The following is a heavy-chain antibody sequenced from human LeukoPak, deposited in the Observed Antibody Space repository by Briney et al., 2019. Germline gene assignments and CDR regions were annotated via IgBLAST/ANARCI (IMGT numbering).Heavy chain of an antibody. CDR3: ARGSSGPWGHS. CDR1: GFTFSSYW. V-gene: IGHV3-74*01. D-gene: IGHD3-16*01. CDR2: INSDGSST. Sequence: PGGSLRLSCAASGFTFSSYWMHWVRQAPGKGLVWVSRINSDGSSTSYAVSVKGRFTISRDNAKNTLYLQMNSLRAEDTAVYYCARGSSGPWGHSWGQGTLVTVSS. J-gene: IGHJ4*02.